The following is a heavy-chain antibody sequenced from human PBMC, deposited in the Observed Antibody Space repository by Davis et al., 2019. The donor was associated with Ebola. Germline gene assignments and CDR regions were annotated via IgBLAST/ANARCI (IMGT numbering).Heavy chain of an antibody. CDR3: ARGPEGATDDAFDI. J-gene: IGHJ3*02. CDR2: ISSSSSYT. D-gene: IGHD1-26*01. Sequence: GESLKISCAASGFTFSDYYISWIRQAPGKGLEWVSYISSSSSYTNYADSVKGRFTISRDNAKNSLYLQMNSLRAEDTAVYYCARGPEGATDDAFDIWGQGTMVTVSS. CDR1: GFTFSDYY. V-gene: IGHV3-11*06.